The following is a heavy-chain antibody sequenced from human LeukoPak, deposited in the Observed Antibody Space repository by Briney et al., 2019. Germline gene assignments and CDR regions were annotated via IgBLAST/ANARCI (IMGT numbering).Heavy chain of an antibody. D-gene: IGHD3-22*01. CDR3: AKDSEIVVVIKPPNFDY. V-gene: IGHV3-23*01. CDR2: ISGSGGST. Sequence: PGGSLRLSCAASGFPFSNHAMSWVRQAPGKGLEWVSAISGSGGSTYYADSVKGRFTISRDNSKNTLYLQMNSLRAEDTAVYYCAKDSEIVVVIKPPNFDYWGQGTLVTVSS. J-gene: IGHJ4*02. CDR1: GFPFSNHA.